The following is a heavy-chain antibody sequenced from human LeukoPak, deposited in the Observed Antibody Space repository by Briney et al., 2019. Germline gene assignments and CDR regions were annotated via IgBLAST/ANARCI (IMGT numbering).Heavy chain of an antibody. CDR2: INPNSGGK. D-gene: IGHD3-10*01. V-gene: IGHV1-2*02. CDR3: ASARGSGRLGFDY. Sequence: ASVKVSCKASGYTFTCYDIHWVRQAPGQGIDWMGWINPNSGGKNDAKKFQGRVTMTMDTSISTAYMALSRLRSDQTAVYYCASARGSGRLGFDYWGQGTLVTVSS. J-gene: IGHJ4*02. CDR1: GYTFTCYD.